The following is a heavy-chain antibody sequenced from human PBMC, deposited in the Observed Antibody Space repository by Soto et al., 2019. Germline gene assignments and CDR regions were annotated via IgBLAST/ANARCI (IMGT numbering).Heavy chain of an antibody. CDR1: GGTFSTYA. V-gene: IGHV1-69*12. CDR3: ARPLNWTYYYYGMDV. J-gene: IGHJ6*02. D-gene: IGHD1-1*01. Sequence: QVQLVQSGAEVKKPGSSVKVSCKASGGTFSTYAISWVRQAPGQGLEWMGGIIPIFNRPNYAQKFQARLTMAADESSSTAYMELSSLRSEDTAVYYCARPLNWTYYYYGMDVWGQGTTVTVSS. CDR2: IIPIFNRP.